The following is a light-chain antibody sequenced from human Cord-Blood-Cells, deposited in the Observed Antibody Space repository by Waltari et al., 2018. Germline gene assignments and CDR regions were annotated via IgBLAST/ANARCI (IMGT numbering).Light chain of an antibody. CDR3: QQYNSYSYS. CDR1: QSISSW. Sequence: DIQMTQSPSTLSASVGDRVTITCPASQSISSWLAWYQQKPGKAPKLLIYKASSLESGVPSRFSGSGSGTAFTLTISSLQPDDFATYYCQQYNSYSYSFGQGTKLEIK. V-gene: IGKV1-5*03. CDR2: KAS. J-gene: IGKJ2*03.